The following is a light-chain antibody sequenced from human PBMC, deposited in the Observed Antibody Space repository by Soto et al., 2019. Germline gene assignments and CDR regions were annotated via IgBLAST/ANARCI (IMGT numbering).Light chain of an antibody. CDR3: QTWAPGIMV. J-gene: IGLJ2*01. CDR1: SGHNSYV. V-gene: IGLV4-69*01. Sequence: QPVLTQSPSASASLGASVKLTCTLSSGHNSYVIAWHQQQPEKGPRFLMKLNSDGSHSTGDGIPDRFSGSSSGAERYLTISSLQSEDEAHYYCQTWAPGIMVFGGGTKLTVL. CDR2: LNSDGSH.